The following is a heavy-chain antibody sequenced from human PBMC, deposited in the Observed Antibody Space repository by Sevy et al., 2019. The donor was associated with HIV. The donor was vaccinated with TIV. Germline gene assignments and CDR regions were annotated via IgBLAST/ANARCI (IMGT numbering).Heavy chain of an antibody. CDR2: ISYNGNT. D-gene: IGHD5-12*01. V-gene: IGHV4-61*08. Sequence: SETLSLTCAVTGGSVTGTGSHWSWIRQPPGKGLEWIGYISYNGNTNYTPSLKSQVTMSLDMSRNQFSLQLMAVTTTDTAVYYCARDRRRAVGGFKRNIYYYGTDVWGQGTTVTVSS. CDR3: ARDRRRAVGGFKRNIYYYGTDV. J-gene: IGHJ6*02. CDR1: GGSVTGTGSH.